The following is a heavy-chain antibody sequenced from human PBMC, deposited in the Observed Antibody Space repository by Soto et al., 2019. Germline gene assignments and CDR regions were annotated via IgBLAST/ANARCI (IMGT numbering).Heavy chain of an antibody. CDR3: AKVTKRAAAGRYEYYKYGMDV. V-gene: IGHV3-23*01. CDR1: GFAFSTYA. Sequence: EVQLLESGGALEHPGGSLRLSCAAAGFAFSTYAMTWVRQAPGKGLEWVSGISGSGGSSYYAAYVKGRFTISRDDSKKPLFLQMNGLTAEDTAVYYCAKVTKRAAAGRYEYYKYGMDVWGKGPTVTVSS. J-gene: IGHJ6*04. D-gene: IGHD6-13*01. CDR2: ISGSGGSS.